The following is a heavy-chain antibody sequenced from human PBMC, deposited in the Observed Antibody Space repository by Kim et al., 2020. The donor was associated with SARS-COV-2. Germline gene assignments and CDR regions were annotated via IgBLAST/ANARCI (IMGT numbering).Heavy chain of an antibody. D-gene: IGHD2-2*01. V-gene: IGHV1-2*06. J-gene: IGHJ6*02. Sequence: ASVKVSCKASGYTFTGYYMHWVRQAPGQGLEWMGRINPNSGGTNYAQKFQGRVTMTRDTSISTAYMELSRLRSDDTAVYYCARDGPHCSSTSCMGYYYGMDVWGQGTTVTVSS. CDR1: GYTFTGYY. CDR2: INPNSGGT. CDR3: ARDGPHCSSTSCMGYYYGMDV.